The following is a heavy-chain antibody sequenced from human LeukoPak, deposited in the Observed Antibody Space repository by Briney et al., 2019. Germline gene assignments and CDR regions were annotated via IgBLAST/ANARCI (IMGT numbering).Heavy chain of an antibody. CDR2: MNPNSGNT. CDR1: GYTFTSYD. V-gene: IGHV1-8*01. Sequence: ASVKVSCKASGYTFTSYDINWVRQATGQGLEGMGWMNPNSGNTGYAQKFQGRVTMTRNTSISTAYMELSRLRSEDTAVYYCVRGLEYDSNGYYNYWGQGTLVTVSS. J-gene: IGHJ4*02. D-gene: IGHD3-22*01. CDR3: VRGLEYDSNGYYNY.